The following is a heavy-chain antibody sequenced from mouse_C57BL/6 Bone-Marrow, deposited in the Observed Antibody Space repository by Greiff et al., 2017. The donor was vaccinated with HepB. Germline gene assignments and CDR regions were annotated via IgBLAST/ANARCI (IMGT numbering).Heavy chain of an antibody. CDR2: IWSGGST. CDR3: APQLGQYFEV. Sequence: QVQLQQSGPGLVQPSQSLSITCTVSGFSLTSYGVHWVRQSPGKGLEWLGVIWSGGSTDYNAAFISRLSISKDNSKSQVFFKMNSLQADDTAIYYCAPQLGQYFEVWGTGTTVTVSS. V-gene: IGHV2-2*01. J-gene: IGHJ1*03. CDR1: GFSLTSYG. D-gene: IGHD4-1*02.